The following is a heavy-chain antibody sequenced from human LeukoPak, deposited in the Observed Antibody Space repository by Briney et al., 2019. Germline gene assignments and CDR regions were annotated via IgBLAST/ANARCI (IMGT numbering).Heavy chain of an antibody. CDR3: ARDSLGDFDY. CDR1: GGSISSGSYY. D-gene: IGHD1-26*01. Sequence: PSETLSLTCTVSGGSISSGSYYWGWIRQPPGKGLEWIGSIYYSGSTYYNPSLKSRVTISVDTSKNQFSLKLSSVTAADTAVYYCARDSLGDFDYWGQGTLVTVSS. V-gene: IGHV4-39*01. J-gene: IGHJ4*02. CDR2: IYYSGST.